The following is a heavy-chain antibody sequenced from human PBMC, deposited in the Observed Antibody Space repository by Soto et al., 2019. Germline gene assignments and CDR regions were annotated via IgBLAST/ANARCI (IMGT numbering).Heavy chain of an antibody. D-gene: IGHD3-22*01. CDR2: LLYDGNIK. J-gene: IGHJ4*02. CDR1: GFTFTSYG. CDR3: ARENYYDTSGLDY. Sequence: GGSLRLSCAASGFTFTSYGMHWVRQAPGKGLEWVAGLLYDGNIKYYEDSVKGRFTISRDISKNTLYLEMNSLRGDDTAVYYCARENYYDTSGLDYWGQGTLVTVSS. V-gene: IGHV3-33*01.